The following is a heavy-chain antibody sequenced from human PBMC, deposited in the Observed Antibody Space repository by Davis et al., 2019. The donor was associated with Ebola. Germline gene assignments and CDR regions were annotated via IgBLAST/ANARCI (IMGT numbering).Heavy chain of an antibody. D-gene: IGHD1-26*01. CDR3: ARGMRRVGGTYLGFDP. Sequence: ASVKVSCKASGYSFINYDINWVRQATGQGLEWMGWMNPNSGNTGYAQKFQGRVIMTRNTSTSTAYMELSSLRSEDTAVYYCARGMRRVGGTYLGFDPWGQGTLVIVSS. J-gene: IGHJ5*02. V-gene: IGHV1-8*01. CDR1: GYSFINYD. CDR2: MNPNSGNT.